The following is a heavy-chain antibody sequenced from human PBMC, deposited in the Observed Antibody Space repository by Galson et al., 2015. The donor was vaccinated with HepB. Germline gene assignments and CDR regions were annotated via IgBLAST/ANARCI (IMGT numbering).Heavy chain of an antibody. V-gene: IGHV3-48*01. CDR3: ARGQGIVGATTPDAFDI. CDR2: ISSSSSTI. Sequence: SLRLSCAASGFTFSSYSMNWVRQAPGKGLEWVSYISSSSSTIYYADSVKGRFTISRDNAKNSLYLQMNSLRAEDTAVYYCARGQGIVGATTPDAFDIWGQGTMVTVSS. D-gene: IGHD1-26*01. CDR1: GFTFSSYS. J-gene: IGHJ3*02.